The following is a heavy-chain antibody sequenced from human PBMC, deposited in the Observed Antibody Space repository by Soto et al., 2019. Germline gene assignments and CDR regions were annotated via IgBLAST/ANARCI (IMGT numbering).Heavy chain of an antibody. J-gene: IGHJ4*02. CDR3: ARSFYGDYEDY. CDR2: IYYSGSI. Sequence: SETLSLTCTVSGGSISSYYWSWIRQPPGKGLEWIGYIYYSGSINYNPSLKSRVTISVDTSKNQFSLKLSSVTAADTAVYYCARSFYGDYEDYWGQGTLVTVSS. D-gene: IGHD4-17*01. V-gene: IGHV4-59*01. CDR1: GGSISSYY.